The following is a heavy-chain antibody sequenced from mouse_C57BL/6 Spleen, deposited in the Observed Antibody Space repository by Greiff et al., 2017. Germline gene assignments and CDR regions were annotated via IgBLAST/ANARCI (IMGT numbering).Heavy chain of an antibody. CDR2: IYPRSGNT. Sequence: QVQLQQSGAELARPGASVKLSCKASGYTFTSYGISWVKQRTVQGLEWIGEIYPRSGNTYYNEKFKGKATLTADKSSSTAYMELRSLTSEDSAVFFCARGDGYYEYFDVWGTGTTVTVSS. J-gene: IGHJ1*03. CDR1: GYTFTSYG. V-gene: IGHV1-81*01. CDR3: ARGDGYYEYFDV. D-gene: IGHD2-3*01.